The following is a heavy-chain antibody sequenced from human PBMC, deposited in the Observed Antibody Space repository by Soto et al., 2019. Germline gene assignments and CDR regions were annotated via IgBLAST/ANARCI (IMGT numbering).Heavy chain of an antibody. CDR2: IGRRGSPI. CDR3: ARVYDDYLIDAFDI. V-gene: IGHV3-48*03. CDR1: EFTLSNYE. D-gene: IGHD4-17*01. J-gene: IGHJ3*02. Sequence: EAQLMESGGGLVQPGGSLRLSCAAFEFTLSNYEMDWVRQAPGKGLEWVSHIGRRGSPIYYADSVKGRFTISRDNAKNSVFLQMNSLRPEDTAVYYCARVYDDYLIDAFDIWGQGTMVRVSS.